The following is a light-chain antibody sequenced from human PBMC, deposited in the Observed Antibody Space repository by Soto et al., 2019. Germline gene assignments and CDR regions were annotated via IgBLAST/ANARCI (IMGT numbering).Light chain of an antibody. Sequence: QSVLTQPPSVSAAPGQKVTISCSGSNSNIGKNYVSWYQQLPGAAPKLLIYDTYKRPSGIPDRFSGSKSGASATLDIAGIQTGDEADYYCAAWDNNLSAVVFGGGTKLTVL. CDR3: AAWDNNLSAVV. CDR2: DTY. J-gene: IGLJ2*01. V-gene: IGLV1-51*01. CDR1: NSNIGKNY.